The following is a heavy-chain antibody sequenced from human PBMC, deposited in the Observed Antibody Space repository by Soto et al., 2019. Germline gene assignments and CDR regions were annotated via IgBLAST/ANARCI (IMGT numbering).Heavy chain of an antibody. CDR3: ARDRFSYFDY. CDR2: ISYDGSNK. Sequence: GGSLRLSCAASGFTFSSYAMHWVRQAPGKGLEWVAVISYDGSNKYYADSVKGRFTISRDNSKNTLYLQMNSLRAEDTAVYYCARDRFSYFDYWGQGTLVTVSS. J-gene: IGHJ4*02. V-gene: IGHV3-30-3*01. D-gene: IGHD3-16*01. CDR1: GFTFSSYA.